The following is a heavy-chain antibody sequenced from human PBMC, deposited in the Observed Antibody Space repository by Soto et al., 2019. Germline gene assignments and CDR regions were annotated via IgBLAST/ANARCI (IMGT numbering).Heavy chain of an antibody. CDR3: AISDYYGSGSYYVLDY. J-gene: IGHJ4*02. V-gene: IGHV4-31*03. CDR1: GGSISSGGYY. CDR2: IYYSGST. Sequence: QVQLQESGPGLVKPSQTLSLTCTVSGGSISSGGYYWSWIRQHPGKGLEWIGYIYYSGSTYYNPSLKSRVTISVDTSKNQFSLKLSSVTAADTAVYYCAISDYYGSGSYYVLDYWGQGTLVTVSS. D-gene: IGHD3-10*01.